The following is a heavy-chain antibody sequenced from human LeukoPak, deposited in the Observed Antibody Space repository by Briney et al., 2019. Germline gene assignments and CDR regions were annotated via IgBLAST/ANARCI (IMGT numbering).Heavy chain of an antibody. V-gene: IGHV3-9*01. D-gene: IGHD4-17*01. J-gene: IGHJ3*02. CDR2: ISWNSGSI. CDR3: ARYYADYARALDI. CDR1: GFTFDDYA. Sequence: GGSLRLSCAASGFTFDDYAMHRVRQAPGKGLEWVSGISWNSGSIGYADSVKGRFTISRDNSKNTLYLQMNSLRAEDTAVYYCARYYADYARALDIWGQGTMVTVSS.